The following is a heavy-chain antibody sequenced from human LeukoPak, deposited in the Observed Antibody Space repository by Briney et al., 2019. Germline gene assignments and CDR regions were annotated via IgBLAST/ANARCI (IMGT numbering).Heavy chain of an antibody. D-gene: IGHD1-26*01. CDR3: ARYSGSHYAFDI. CDR1: GGAISSSSYY. V-gene: IGHV4-39*01. Sequence: PSETLSLTCTVSGGAISSSSYYWGWIRQAPGKGLEWIGNIYYSGNTFYNASLKSRVTISVDTSKNQFSLKLTSVTAADTALFYCARYSGSHYAFDIWGQGTMVTVSS. J-gene: IGHJ3*02. CDR2: IYYSGNT.